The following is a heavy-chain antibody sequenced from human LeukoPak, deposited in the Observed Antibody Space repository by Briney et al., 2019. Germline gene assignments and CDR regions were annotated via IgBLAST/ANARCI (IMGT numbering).Heavy chain of an antibody. V-gene: IGHV1-69*01. CDR3: ASVYYYDSSGYYIQLRLEY. CDR1: GGTFSSYA. J-gene: IGHJ4*02. CDR2: IIPIFGTA. Sequence: GSSVKVSCKASGGTFSSYAICWVRQAPGQGLEWMGGIIPIFGTANYAQKFQGRVTITADESTSTAYMELSSLRSEDTAVYYCASVYYYDSSGYYIQLRLEYWGQGTLVTVSS. D-gene: IGHD3-22*01.